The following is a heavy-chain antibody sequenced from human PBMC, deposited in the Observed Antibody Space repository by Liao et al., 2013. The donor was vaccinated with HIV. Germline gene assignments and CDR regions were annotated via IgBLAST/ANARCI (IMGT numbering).Heavy chain of an antibody. Sequence: QVQLQESGPGLVKPSQTLSLTCTVSGGSISSGSYYWSWIRQPAGKGLEWIGRIYTSGSTNYNPSLKSRVTISVDTSKNQFSLKLSSVTAADTAVYYCARHRIRRFLEWGPLGDAFDIWAKGQWSPSLQ. CDR1: GGSISSGSYY. V-gene: IGHV4-61*02. CDR2: IYTSGST. CDR3: ARHRIRRFLEWGPLGDAFDI. D-gene: IGHD3-3*01. J-gene: IGHJ3*02.